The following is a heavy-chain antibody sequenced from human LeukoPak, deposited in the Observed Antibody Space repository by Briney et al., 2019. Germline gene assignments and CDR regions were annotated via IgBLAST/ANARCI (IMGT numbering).Heavy chain of an antibody. CDR1: GYTFTDYY. J-gene: IGHJ3*02. CDR2: INPNSGGT. Sequence: EASMKVSCKASGYTFTDYYMHWVRQAPGQGLEWMGWINPNSGGTNYAQNFQGRVTMTRDTSISTAYMELSRLRSDDTAVYFCSRAEDAIRYSLHAFDIWGQGTMVTVSS. CDR3: SRAEDAIRYSLHAFDI. V-gene: IGHV1-2*02. D-gene: IGHD3-9*01.